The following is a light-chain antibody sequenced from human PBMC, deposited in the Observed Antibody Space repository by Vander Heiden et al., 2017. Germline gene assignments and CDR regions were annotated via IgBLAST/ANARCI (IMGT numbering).Light chain of an antibody. V-gene: IGKV1-39*01. Sequence: DIQMTQSPSSLSASVGDRVTITCRASQSISSYLNWYQQKPGKAPKLLIYAASSVQSGVPSRCSGSGSGTDFTLTISSLQPEDFATYYCQQRGTFGQGTKLEIK. CDR1: QSISSY. CDR3: QQRGT. J-gene: IGKJ2*01. CDR2: AAS.